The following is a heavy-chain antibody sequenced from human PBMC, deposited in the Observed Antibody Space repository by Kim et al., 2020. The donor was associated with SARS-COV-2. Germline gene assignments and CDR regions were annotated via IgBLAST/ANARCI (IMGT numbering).Heavy chain of an antibody. D-gene: IGHD3-10*01. CDR2: VYYTEST. J-gene: IGHJ4*02. CDR3: ARVLGFGEALYYFDY. V-gene: IGHV4-59*01. Sequence: SETLSLTCTVSGGSISSYYWSWIRQPPGKGLEWIGYVYYTESTNYNPSLKSRVTISVDTSKNQFSLKLSSVTAADTAVYYCARVLGFGEALYYFDYWGQGTLVTVSS. CDR1: GGSISSYY.